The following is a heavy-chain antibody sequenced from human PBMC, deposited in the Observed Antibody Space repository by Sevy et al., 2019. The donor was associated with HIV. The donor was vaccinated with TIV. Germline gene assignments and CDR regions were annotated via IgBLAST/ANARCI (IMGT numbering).Heavy chain of an antibody. Sequence: GGSLRLSCAASGFTFSSYDMHWVRQATGKGLEWVSAIGTAGDTYYPGSVQGRITISRENAKNSLYLQMNSLRARDTAVYYCARGIMITFGGVIENWFDPWGQGTLVTVSS. CDR3: ARGIMITFGGVIENWFDP. J-gene: IGHJ5*02. CDR1: GFTFSSYD. CDR2: IGTAGDT. D-gene: IGHD3-16*02. V-gene: IGHV3-13*01.